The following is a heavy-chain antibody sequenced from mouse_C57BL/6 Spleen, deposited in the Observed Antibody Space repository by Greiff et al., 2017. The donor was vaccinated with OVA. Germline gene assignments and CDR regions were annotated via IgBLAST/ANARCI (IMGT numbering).Heavy chain of an antibody. V-gene: IGHV1-7*01. Sequence: QVQLKQPGAELAKPGASVKLSCKASGYTFTSYWMHWVKQRPGQGLEWIGYINPSSGYTKYNQKFKDKATLTADKSSSTAYMQLSSLTYEDSAVYYCARREDPYAMDYWGQGTSVTVSA. CDR3: ARREDPYAMDY. CDR1: GYTFTSYW. J-gene: IGHJ4*01. CDR2: INPSSGYT.